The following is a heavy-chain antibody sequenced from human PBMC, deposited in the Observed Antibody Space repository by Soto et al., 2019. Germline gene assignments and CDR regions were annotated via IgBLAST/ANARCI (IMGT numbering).Heavy chain of an antibody. D-gene: IGHD3-16*01. Sequence: QVRLVQSGAEVQKPGASVKLSCEASGYTFANYYVHWVRQAPGQGLEWMGKFNPSGGATTFAQKFQGSVTMIWDGSAKSVYMEMRSLNADDTAVYYCAKQTVELSLGGFDPWGQGPLVTVSS. V-gene: IGHV1-46*01. CDR2: FNPSGGAT. CDR3: AKQTVELSLGGFDP. J-gene: IGHJ5*02. CDR1: GYTFANYY.